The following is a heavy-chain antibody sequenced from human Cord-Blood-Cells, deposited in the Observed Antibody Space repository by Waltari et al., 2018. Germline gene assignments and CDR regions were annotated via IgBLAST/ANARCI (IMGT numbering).Heavy chain of an antibody. J-gene: IGHJ4*02. CDR3: ATIEMAYSSGPPNK. CDR1: GGTFSSYA. CDR2: VIPSFGTA. V-gene: IGHV1-69*01. Sequence: QVQLVQSGAEVKKPGSSVKVSCKASGGTFSSYAISWVRQAPGQGLEWMGGVIPSFGTANYAQKFKGRVTITSDESTSTAYMELSSLRSEDTAVYYCATIEMAYSSGPPNKWGQGTLVTVSS. D-gene: IGHD6-19*01.